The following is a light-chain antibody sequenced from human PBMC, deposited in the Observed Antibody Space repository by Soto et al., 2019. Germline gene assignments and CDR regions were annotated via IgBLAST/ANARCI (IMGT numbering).Light chain of an antibody. V-gene: IGLV2-14*01. CDR3: SSYTRSSTPYV. Sequence: QSALTQPASVSGPPGQSITISCTGTSSDVGGYNYVSWYQQHPGKAPKLMIYEVSNRPSRVSNRFSGSKSGNTASLTISGLQAEDEADYYCSSYTRSSTPYVYGTGTKVTVL. J-gene: IGLJ1*01. CDR1: SSDVGGYNY. CDR2: EVS.